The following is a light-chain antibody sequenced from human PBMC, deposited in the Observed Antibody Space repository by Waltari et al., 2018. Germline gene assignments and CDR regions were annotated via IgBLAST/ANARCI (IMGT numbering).Light chain of an antibody. CDR1: QSLVNSAGNTY. J-gene: IGKJ3*01. CDR2: SVS. V-gene: IGKV2-30*01. CDR3: MQGKQWPFT. Sequence: DVVMTQSPLSLPVTLGQPASISCRSSQSLVNSAGNTYLNWFQQRPGQSPRRLIYSVSNRDSGVPDRFSGSGSGTDFTLKISRVEAEDVGVYYCMQGKQWPFTFGPGTKAEIK.